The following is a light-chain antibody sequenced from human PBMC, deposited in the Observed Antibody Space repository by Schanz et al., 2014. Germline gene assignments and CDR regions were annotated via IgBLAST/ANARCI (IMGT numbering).Light chain of an antibody. CDR3: QQYGTPHT. Sequence: EIVLAQSPATLSLSPGEGVTLSCRASQSVSSSYLAWYQQKPGQAPRLLVYGASNRATGIPDRFTGSGSGTDFTLTISRLEPEDFAVYYCQQYGTPHTFGGGTKVEIK. CDR1: QSVSSSY. V-gene: IGKV3-20*01. CDR2: GAS. J-gene: IGKJ4*01.